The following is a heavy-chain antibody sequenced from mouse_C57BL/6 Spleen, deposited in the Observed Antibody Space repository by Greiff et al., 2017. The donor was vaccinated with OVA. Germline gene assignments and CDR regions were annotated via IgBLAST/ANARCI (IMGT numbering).Heavy chain of an antibody. CDR2: ISDGGSYT. V-gene: IGHV5-4*01. CDR3: ARDQYDGYYSDD. D-gene: IGHD2-3*01. J-gene: IGHJ2*01. CDR1: GFTFSSYA. Sequence: EVQVVESGGGLVKPGGSLKLSCAASGFTFSSYAMSWVRQTPEKRLEWVATISDGGSYTYYPDNVKGRFTISRDNAKNNLYLQMSHLKSEDTAMYYCARDQYDGYYSDDWGKGTTLTVSS.